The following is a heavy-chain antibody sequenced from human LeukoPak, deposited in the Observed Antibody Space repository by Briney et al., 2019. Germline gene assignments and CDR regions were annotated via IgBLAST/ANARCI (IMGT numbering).Heavy chain of an antibody. J-gene: IGHJ4*02. CDR1: GGSINSYY. CDR2: IYYSGST. CDR3: ARDQRFTY. D-gene: IGHD5-24*01. V-gene: IGHV4-59*01. Sequence: PSETLSLTCTVSGGSINSYYWNWLRQPPGKGLEWIGYIYYSGSTKYSPSLKSRVTISVDTSKNQFSLKLTSVTAADTAVYYCARDQRFTYWGQGTQVTVSS.